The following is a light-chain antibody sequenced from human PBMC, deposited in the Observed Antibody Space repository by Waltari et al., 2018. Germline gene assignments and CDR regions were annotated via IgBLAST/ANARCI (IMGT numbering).Light chain of an antibody. Sequence: QSVLTQPPSASGTPGQRVTISCSGSRSNIGSNYVYWYQQVPGTAPKLLIYRNKQRPSGVPDRFSGSKSGTSASLAMSGLRSEDEADYYCAAWDDSLSGRVFGGGTKVTVL. J-gene: IGLJ3*02. CDR3: AAWDDSLSGRV. CDR2: RNK. V-gene: IGLV1-47*01. CDR1: RSNIGSNY.